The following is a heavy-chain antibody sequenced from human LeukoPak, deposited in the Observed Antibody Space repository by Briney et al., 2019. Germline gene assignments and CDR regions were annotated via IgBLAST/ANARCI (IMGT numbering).Heavy chain of an antibody. CDR2: ISSSGGST. Sequence: GSLRLSRAASGFILSSDAMTWVRQAPGKGLEWVSAISSSGGSTYYADSVKGRFTISRDNSKNTLCLQMNSLRAEDTAVYYCAKVKDYYYYGMDVWGQGTTVTVSS. J-gene: IGHJ6*02. V-gene: IGHV3-23*01. CDR1: GFILSSDA. CDR3: AKVKDYYYYGMDV.